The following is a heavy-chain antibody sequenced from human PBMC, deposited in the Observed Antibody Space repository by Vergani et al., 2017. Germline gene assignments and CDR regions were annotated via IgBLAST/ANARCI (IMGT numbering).Heavy chain of an antibody. J-gene: IGHJ3*02. Sequence: EVQLVESGGGLVKPGGSLRLSCAASGFTFSSYSMNWVRQAPGKGLEWVSSISSSSSYIYYADSVKGRFTISRDNAKNSLYLQMNSLRAEDTAVYYCARGARWHEAGAFDIWGQGTMVTVSS. V-gene: IGHV3-21*01. CDR2: ISSSSSYI. CDR1: GFTFSSYS. CDR3: ARGARWHEAGAFDI. D-gene: IGHD4-23*01.